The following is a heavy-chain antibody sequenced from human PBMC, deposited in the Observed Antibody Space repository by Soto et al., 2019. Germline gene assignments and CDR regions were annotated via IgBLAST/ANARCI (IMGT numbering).Heavy chain of an antibody. CDR2: IAHDGHT. D-gene: IGHD4-17*01. V-gene: IGHV4-4*01. CDR1: GGSSTTSVL. J-gene: IGHJ4*02. Sequence: LSLTFDVSGGSSTTSVLWTWVRQCPGRGLEWLVEIAHDGHTNSIPTVSGRGNMSVYSSNSQSSLNVASVNAADTAVYFCAGVRDYDYWGQGTLVTVSS. CDR3: AGVRDYDY.